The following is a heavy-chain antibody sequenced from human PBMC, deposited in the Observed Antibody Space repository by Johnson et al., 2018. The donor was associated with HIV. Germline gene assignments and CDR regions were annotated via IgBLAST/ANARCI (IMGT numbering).Heavy chain of an antibody. CDR1: GFTFSSYA. Sequence: QVQLVESGGGVVQPGGSLRLSCAASGFTFSSYAMHWVRQAPGKGLEWVAVISYDGSEKYFADSVKGRFTLSRDNSKKTLSLQMNSLRPEDTAVYYCARMAAHVSDFWGQGTMVTVSS. CDR3: ARMAAHVSDF. J-gene: IGHJ3*01. D-gene: IGHD5-24*01. V-gene: IGHV3-30*04. CDR2: ISYDGSEK.